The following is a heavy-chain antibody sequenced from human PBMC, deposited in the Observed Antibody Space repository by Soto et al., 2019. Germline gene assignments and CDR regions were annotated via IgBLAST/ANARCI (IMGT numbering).Heavy chain of an antibody. J-gene: IGHJ4*02. CDR1: GYTLTELS. V-gene: IGHV1-24*01. Sequence: GASVKVSCKVSGYTLTELSMHWVRQAPGKGLEWMGGFDPEDGETIYAQKFQGRVTMTGDTSTDTAYMELSSLRSEDTAVYYCATDLPPSSSWYAAPFHWGQGTLVTVSS. CDR2: FDPEDGET. D-gene: IGHD6-13*01. CDR3: ATDLPPSSSWYAAPFH.